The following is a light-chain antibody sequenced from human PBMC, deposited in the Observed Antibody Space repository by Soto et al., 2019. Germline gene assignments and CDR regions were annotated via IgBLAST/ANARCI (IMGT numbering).Light chain of an antibody. Sequence: EIVLTQSPATLSLSPGERATLSCGASQSVSNSYLAWYQQKPGLAPRLLIYDASSTATGIPDRFSGSGSGTEFTHTLTSLAPEDFAVYYCQQYGSSPWTFGQGTKLEIK. CDR1: QSVSNSY. J-gene: IGKJ2*01. V-gene: IGKV3D-20*01. CDR2: DAS. CDR3: QQYGSSPWT.